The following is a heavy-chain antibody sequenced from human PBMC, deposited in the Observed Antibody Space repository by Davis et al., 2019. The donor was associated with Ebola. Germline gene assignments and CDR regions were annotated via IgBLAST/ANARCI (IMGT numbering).Heavy chain of an antibody. CDR2: INNDGNHI. J-gene: IGHJ4*02. Sequence: PGGSLRLSCAASGFTFSAYWMYWVRQDPTKGLVWVSRINNDGNHITYADSVKGRFTISRDNSKNTLYLQMNSLRAEDTAVYYCARYFDYWGQGTLVTVSS. CDR1: GFTFSAYW. CDR3: ARYFDY. V-gene: IGHV3-74*03.